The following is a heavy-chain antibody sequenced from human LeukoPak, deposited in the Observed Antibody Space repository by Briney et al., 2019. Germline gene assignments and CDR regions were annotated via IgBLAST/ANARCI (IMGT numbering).Heavy chain of an antibody. D-gene: IGHD3-10*01. CDR3: AREMGGDYGSGTFFDL. CDR1: EFVFSDYY. CDR2: ISRGGDTK. J-gene: IGHJ4*02. V-gene: IGHV3-11*01. Sequence: PGGSLRLSCAASEFVFSDYYMSWVRQAPGKGLEWVSYISRGGDTKYYADSVKGRFTISRDNAKNSLYLQMNNLRAEDTAVYYCAREMGGDYGSGTFFDLWGQGNMVTVSS.